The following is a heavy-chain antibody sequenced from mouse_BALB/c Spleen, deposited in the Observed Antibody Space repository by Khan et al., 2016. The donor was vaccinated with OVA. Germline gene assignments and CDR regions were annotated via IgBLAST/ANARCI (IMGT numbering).Heavy chain of an antibody. CDR2: IYPGILNT. CDR1: GYTFTNYY. J-gene: IGHJ3*01. D-gene: IGHD2-4*01. V-gene: IGHV1S56*01. CDR3: ARHDYGGFTY. Sequence: QIQLVQSGPELVKPGASVRISCKASGYTFTNYYIHWVKQRPGQGLEWIGWIYPGILNTKYNEKFKGQATLTADKSSSTAYMHLSSLTSEDSAVYSCARHDYGGFTYWGQGTLVTVSA.